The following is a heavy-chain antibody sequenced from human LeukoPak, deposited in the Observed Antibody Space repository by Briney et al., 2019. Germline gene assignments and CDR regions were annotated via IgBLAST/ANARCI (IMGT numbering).Heavy chain of an antibody. Sequence: QPGGSLRLSCAASRLTFSSYGMHWVRQAPDKGLEWVAVIWYDGSNKYYADSVKGRFTISRDNSKNTLYLQMNSLRAEDTAVYYCANDLEDSSGYFFGDFDHWGQGTLVTVSS. CDR1: RLTFSSYG. J-gene: IGHJ4*02. CDR2: IWYDGSNK. CDR3: ANDLEDSSGYFFGDFDH. D-gene: IGHD3-22*01. V-gene: IGHV3-33*06.